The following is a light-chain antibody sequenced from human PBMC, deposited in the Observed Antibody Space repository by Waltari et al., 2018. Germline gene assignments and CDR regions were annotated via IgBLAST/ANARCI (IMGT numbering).Light chain of an antibody. Sequence: QSALTQAPSVSGTPGQRFTISCSGTHYNTGSGPVNWYQQAPGMSPKLLIYSNDQRPSGVPDRFSGSKSGTSASLAISGLQSEDEADYYCATWDGRVNGVLFGGGTKVTVL. CDR3: ATWDGRVNGVL. V-gene: IGLV1-44*01. J-gene: IGLJ2*01. CDR1: HYNTGSGP. CDR2: SND.